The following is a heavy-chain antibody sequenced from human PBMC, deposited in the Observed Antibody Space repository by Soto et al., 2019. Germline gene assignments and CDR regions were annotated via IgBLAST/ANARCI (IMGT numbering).Heavy chain of an antibody. CDR1: GVDFRGSY. J-gene: IGHJ4*02. V-gene: IGHV3-11*01. D-gene: IGHD3-10*01. CDR2: ISDTGRTI. Sequence: GGSLRLSCVGSGVDFRGSYMNWIRQAPGKGLEWISYISDTGRTIHYADSVKGRFVISRDNSKDSLYLQMNDLRADDTAVYYCAKEGPYGSGNIDYWGQGTLVTVSS. CDR3: AKEGPYGSGNIDY.